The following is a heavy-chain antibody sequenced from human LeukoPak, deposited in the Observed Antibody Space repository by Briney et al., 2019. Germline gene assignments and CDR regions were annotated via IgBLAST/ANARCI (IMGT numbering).Heavy chain of an antibody. CDR1: GYTFTGYY. V-gene: IGHV1-2*02. J-gene: IGHJ6*03. D-gene: IGHD6-19*01. Sequence: ASVKVSCKASGYTFTGYYMHWVRQAPGQGLEWMGWINPNSGGTNYAQKFQGRVTMTRDTSISTAYMELSRLRSDDTAVYYCARRIAVAGILDYYYYMDVWGKGTTVTVSS. CDR3: ARRIAVAGILDYYYYMDV. CDR2: INPNSGGT.